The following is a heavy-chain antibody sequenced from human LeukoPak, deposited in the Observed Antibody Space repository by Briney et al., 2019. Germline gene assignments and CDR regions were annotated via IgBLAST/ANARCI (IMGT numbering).Heavy chain of an antibody. V-gene: IGHV1-8*01. Sequence: GASVKVSCTASGYTFTSYDINWVGQATGQGLEWMGWMNPNSGNTGYAQKFKGRVTMTRNTTISSAYMELSSLRSEDTAVYYCARTVAAIGSPFDYWGQGTLVTVFS. J-gene: IGHJ4*02. CDR3: ARTVAAIGSPFDY. CDR1: GYTFTSYD. D-gene: IGHD2-15*01. CDR2: MNPNSGNT.